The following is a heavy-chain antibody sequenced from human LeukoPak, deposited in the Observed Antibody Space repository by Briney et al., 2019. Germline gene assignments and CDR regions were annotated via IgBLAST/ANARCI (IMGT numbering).Heavy chain of an antibody. J-gene: IGHJ6*02. CDR2: IIPILGIA. V-gene: IGHV1-69*04. CDR3: AREGFRDGYNYNYYYYGMDV. CDR1: GGTFSSYA. Sequence: SVKVSCKASGGTFSSYAISWVRQAPGQGLEWMGRIIPILGIANYAQKFQGRVTITADKSTSTAYMELSSLRSEDTAVYYCAREGFRDGYNYNYYYYGMDVWGQGTTVTVSS. D-gene: IGHD5-24*01.